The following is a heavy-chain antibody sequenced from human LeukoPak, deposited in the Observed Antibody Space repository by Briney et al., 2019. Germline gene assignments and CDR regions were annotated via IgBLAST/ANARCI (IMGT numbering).Heavy chain of an antibody. D-gene: IGHD3-10*01. V-gene: IGHV4-4*09. CDR2: IYSSEST. Sequence: SETLSLTCTVSGDSISSYYWSWIRQPPGKGREWIGFIYSSESTNYNPSLKSRVTISVDTSKNQYTLKLSSVTDADTAVYYCARRSSPGWFDPWGQGTLVTVSS. CDR1: GDSISSYY. CDR3: ARRSSPGWFDP. J-gene: IGHJ5*02.